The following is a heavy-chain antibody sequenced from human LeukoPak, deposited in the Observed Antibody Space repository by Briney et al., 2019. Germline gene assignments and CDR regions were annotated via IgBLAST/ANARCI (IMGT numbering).Heavy chain of an antibody. J-gene: IGHJ5*02. CDR2: IDYSGKT. CDR1: GGSVSSGGYY. CDR3: ARDLIGSGDDSTNWFDP. D-gene: IGHD3-22*01. Sequence: SETLSLTCTVSGGSVSSGGYYWSWIRQHPGKGLEWIGYIDYSGKTYYDLSLESRITISVDTSRNQFFLKVNSATAADTAVYYCARDLIGSGDDSTNWFDPWGQGTLVTVSS. V-gene: IGHV4-31*03.